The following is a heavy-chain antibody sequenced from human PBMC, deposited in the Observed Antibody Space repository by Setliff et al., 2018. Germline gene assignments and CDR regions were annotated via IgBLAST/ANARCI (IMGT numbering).Heavy chain of an antibody. Sequence: SETLSLTCAVYGGSFSGYYWSWIRQPPGKGLEWIGEINHSGSTNYNPSLKSRVTISVDTSKNQFSLKLSSVTAADTAVYYCAREGGTAVDVLYYHYDGMDVWGQGTTVTVSS. CDR3: AREGGTAVDVLYYHYDGMDV. CDR2: INHSGST. V-gene: IGHV4-34*01. CDR1: GGSFSGYY. J-gene: IGHJ6*02. D-gene: IGHD6-19*01.